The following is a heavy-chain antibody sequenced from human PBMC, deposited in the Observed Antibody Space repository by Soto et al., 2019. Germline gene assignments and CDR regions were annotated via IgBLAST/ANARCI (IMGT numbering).Heavy chain of an antibody. Sequence: PGGSLRLSCAASGFTVSSNYMSWVRQAPGKGLEWVSVIYSGGSTYYADSVKGRFTISRDNSKNTLYLQMNSLRAEDTAVYYCATGIAVADGAFDIWGQGTMVTVSS. D-gene: IGHD6-19*01. CDR1: GFTVSSNY. CDR2: IYSGGST. V-gene: IGHV3-66*01. J-gene: IGHJ3*02. CDR3: ATGIAVADGAFDI.